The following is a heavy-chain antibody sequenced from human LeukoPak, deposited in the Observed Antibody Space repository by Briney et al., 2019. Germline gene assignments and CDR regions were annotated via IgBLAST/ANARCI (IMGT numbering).Heavy chain of an antibody. Sequence: GGSLRLSCAASGFTFSSYSMNWVRLAPGKGLEWVSSISSSSSYIYYADSVKGRFTISRDNAKNSLYLQMNSLRAEDTAVYYCARDLVVAATSSSDAFDIWGQGTMVTVSS. V-gene: IGHV3-21*01. D-gene: IGHD2-15*01. CDR1: GFTFSSYS. CDR3: ARDLVVAATSSSDAFDI. CDR2: ISSSSSYI. J-gene: IGHJ3*02.